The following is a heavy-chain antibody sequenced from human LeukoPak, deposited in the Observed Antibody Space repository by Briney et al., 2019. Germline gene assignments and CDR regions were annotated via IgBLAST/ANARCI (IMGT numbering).Heavy chain of an antibody. V-gene: IGHV3-66*01. CDR3: ARGKGSSSPYYFDY. CDR1: GFTVSSNY. J-gene: IGHJ4*02. CDR2: IYSGDNT. Sequence: PGGSLRLSCAASGFTVSSNYMSWVRQAPGKGLEWVSIIYSGDNTYYADSVKGRFTISRDNPKNTLYLQMNSLRAEDTAVYYCARGKGSSSPYYFDYWGQGTLVTVSS. D-gene: IGHD6-6*01.